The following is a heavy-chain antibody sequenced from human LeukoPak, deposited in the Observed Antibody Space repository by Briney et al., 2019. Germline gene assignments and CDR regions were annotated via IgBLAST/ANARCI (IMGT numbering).Heavy chain of an antibody. D-gene: IGHD3-22*01. V-gene: IGHV4-59*01. CDR3: ARLTLFSDSSGYYYPAFDY. J-gene: IGHJ4*02. CDR2: IYYSGST. CDR1: GGSISSYY. Sequence: SETLSLTCTVSGGSISSYYWSWIRQPPGKGLECIGHIYYSGSTNYNPSLKSRVTISVDTSKNRFSLKLSSVTAADTAVYYCARLTLFSDSSGYYYPAFDYWGQGTLVTVSS.